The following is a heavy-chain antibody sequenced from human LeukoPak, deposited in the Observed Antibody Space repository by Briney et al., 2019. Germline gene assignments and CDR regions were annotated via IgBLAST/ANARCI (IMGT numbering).Heavy chain of an antibody. J-gene: IGHJ4*02. V-gene: IGHV3-74*01. CDR1: GFTVSRNY. CDR2: IYSDGSSA. D-gene: IGHD3-16*01. CDR3: AREGGSSFDY. Sequence: GGSLRLSCAASGFTVSRNYMSWVRQAPGKGLVWVSRIYSDGSSATYADSVKGRFTISRDNAKNTLFLQMNSLRAEDTAVYYCAREGGSSFDYWGQGTLVSVSS.